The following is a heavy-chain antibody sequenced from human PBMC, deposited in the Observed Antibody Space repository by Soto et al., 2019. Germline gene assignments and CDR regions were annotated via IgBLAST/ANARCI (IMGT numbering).Heavy chain of an antibody. CDR1: GFTFSSYA. J-gene: IGHJ5*02. D-gene: IGHD1-26*01. V-gene: IGHV3-23*01. Sequence: EVQLLESGGGLVQPGGSLRLSCAASGFTFSSYAMRWVRQAPGKGLEWVSAISGSSDITYYADTVKGRFTISRDNSKNTLYLQMISLRAEDTAVYYCAKAIWATVGAITWGQGTLVTASS. CDR3: AKAIWATVGAIT. CDR2: ISGSSDIT.